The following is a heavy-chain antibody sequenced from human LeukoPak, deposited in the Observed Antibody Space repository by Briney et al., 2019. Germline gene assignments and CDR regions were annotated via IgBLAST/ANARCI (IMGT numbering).Heavy chain of an antibody. CDR1: VYTFIGYH. CDR2: INPKTGGT. J-gene: IGHJ4*02. D-gene: IGHD1-14*01. CDR3: ARATAESDN. Sequence: ASVTMACKASVYTFIGYHMHWVRQAPGQGLEWMGWINPKTGGTSYAQKFQGRVTMTRDTSISTVNMELSRLTSDDTAVYYCARATAESDNWGQGKLVTVSS. V-gene: IGHV1-2*02.